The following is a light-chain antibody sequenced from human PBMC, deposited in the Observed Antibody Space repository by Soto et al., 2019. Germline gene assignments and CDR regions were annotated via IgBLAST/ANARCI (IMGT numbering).Light chain of an antibody. J-gene: IGKJ4*01. CDR1: QSVVNS. V-gene: IGKV3-11*01. CDR2: DVS. Sequence: ETVLTQSPATLSLSPGERATLSCWASQSVVNSLAWYQQKPGQAPRLLIYDVSNRATGITTRFSGSGSGTDFTLTISNLEPEDFAVYYCHQRSNWPHSFGGGTKVEI. CDR3: HQRSNWPHS.